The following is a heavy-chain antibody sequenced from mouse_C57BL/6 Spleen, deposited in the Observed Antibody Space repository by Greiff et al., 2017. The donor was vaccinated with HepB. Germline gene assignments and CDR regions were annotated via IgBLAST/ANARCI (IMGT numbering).Heavy chain of an antibody. J-gene: IGHJ4*01. CDR2: IYPGDGDT. CDR3: ARPLLRDYAMDY. CDR1: GYAFSSYW. Sequence: QVQLQQSGAELVKPGASVKISCKASGYAFSSYWMNWVKQRPGKGLEWIGQIYPGDGDTNYNGKFKGKATLTADKSSSTAYMQLSSLTSEDSAVYFCARPLLRDYAMDYWGQGTSVTVSS. D-gene: IGHD1-1*01. V-gene: IGHV1-80*01.